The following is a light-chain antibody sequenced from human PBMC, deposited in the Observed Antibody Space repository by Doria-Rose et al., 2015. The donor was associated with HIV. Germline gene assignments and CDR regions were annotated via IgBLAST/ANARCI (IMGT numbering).Light chain of an antibody. Sequence: DIQMTQSPESLGMSLGERATLNCKSNQSLLYTSKNYLAWYQQKPGQPPTWLIDWAATRQSGVDARFSGSGSGTDFTLTISSLEAEDVAVYYCQQYYDTPSCGPGTTVDIK. V-gene: IGKV4-1*01. CDR2: WAA. J-gene: IGKJ3*01. CDR3: QQYYDTPS. CDR1: QSLLYTSKNY.